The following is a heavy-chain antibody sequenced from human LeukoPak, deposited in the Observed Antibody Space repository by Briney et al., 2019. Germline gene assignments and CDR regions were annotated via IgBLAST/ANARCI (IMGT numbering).Heavy chain of an antibody. Sequence: GGSLRLSCAASGFTFSSYSMNWVRQAPGKGLEWVSSISSSSSYIYYADSVKGRFTISRDNAKNSLHLQMNSLRDEDTAVCYCARGGFDAFDIWGQGTMVTVSS. CDR1: GFTFSSYS. CDR3: ARGGFDAFDI. D-gene: IGHD3-16*01. V-gene: IGHV3-21*01. CDR2: ISSSSSYI. J-gene: IGHJ3*02.